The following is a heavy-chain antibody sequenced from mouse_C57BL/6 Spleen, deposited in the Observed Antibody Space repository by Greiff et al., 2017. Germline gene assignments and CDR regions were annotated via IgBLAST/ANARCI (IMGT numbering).Heavy chain of an antibody. CDR3: ARSGTRGTWFAY. J-gene: IGHJ3*01. D-gene: IGHD4-1*01. CDR1: GFSLTSYG. Sequence: QVQLKQSGPGLVAPSQSLSITCTVSGFSLTSYGLHWVRQPPGKGLEWLVVIWSDGSTTYNSALKSRLSISKDNSKSQVFLKMNSLQTDDTAMYYCARSGTRGTWFAYWGQGTLVTVSA. V-gene: IGHV2-6*03. CDR2: IWSDGST.